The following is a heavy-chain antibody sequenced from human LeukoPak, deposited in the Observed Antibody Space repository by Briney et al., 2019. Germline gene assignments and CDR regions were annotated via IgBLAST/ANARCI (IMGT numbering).Heavy chain of an antibody. CDR1: GGSISSHY. CDR2: IYYSGST. Sequence: SETLSLTCTVSGGSISSHYWSWIRQPPGKGLEWIGYIYYSGSTNYNPSLKSRVTISVDTSKNQFSLKLSSVTAADTAVYYCARWTGDIVVVPAARYNWFDPWGQGTLVTVSS. D-gene: IGHD2-2*01. CDR3: ARWTGDIVVVPAARYNWFDP. J-gene: IGHJ5*02. V-gene: IGHV4-59*08.